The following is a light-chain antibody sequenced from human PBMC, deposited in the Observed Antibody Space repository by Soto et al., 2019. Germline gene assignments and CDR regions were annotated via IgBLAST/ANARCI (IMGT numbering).Light chain of an antibody. CDR3: QQRSNWPRT. Sequence: EIVMTQFPDTLSVYPGERASLSCRASQSIGNKVIWYQQKSGQAPSLLIVGATTRATGVPARFSGSGSGTDFTLTISSLEPEDFAVYYCQQRSNWPRTFGQGTKVDIK. CDR1: QSIGNK. CDR2: GAT. J-gene: IGKJ1*01. V-gene: IGKV3-15*01.